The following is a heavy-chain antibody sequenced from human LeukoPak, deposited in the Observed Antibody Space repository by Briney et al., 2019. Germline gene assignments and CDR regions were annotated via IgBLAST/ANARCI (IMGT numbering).Heavy chain of an antibody. CDR1: GFTFSSYS. Sequence: GGSLRPSCAASGFTFSSYSMNWVRQAPGKGLEWVSYISSSSSTIYYADSVKGRFTISRDNAKNSLYLQMNSLRAEDTAVYYCARAGQLDHFDYWGQGTLVTVSS. J-gene: IGHJ4*02. CDR3: ARAGQLDHFDY. D-gene: IGHD6-6*01. CDR2: ISSSSSTI. V-gene: IGHV3-48*01.